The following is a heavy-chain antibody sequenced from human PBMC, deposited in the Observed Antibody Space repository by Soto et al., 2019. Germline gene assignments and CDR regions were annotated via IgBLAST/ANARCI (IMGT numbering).Heavy chain of an antibody. CDR1: GGSMSPYY. CDR2: VYYSGYT. V-gene: IGHV4-59*01. J-gene: IGHJ5*02. CDR3: ARDLVFSHYGDSNWFDP. D-gene: IGHD4-17*01. Sequence: SETLSLTCTASGGSMSPYYWSWIRQAPGVGLEWIAYVYYSGYTHYNPSLKSRVTISVDTSKNQFSLKLTSVTAADTAVYYCARDLVFSHYGDSNWFDPWGQGTLVTVSS.